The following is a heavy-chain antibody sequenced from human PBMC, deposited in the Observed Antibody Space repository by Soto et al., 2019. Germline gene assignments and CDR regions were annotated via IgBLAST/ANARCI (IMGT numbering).Heavy chain of an antibody. CDR2: ISGSSDTT. CDR3: ASKLTYGASSDY. CDR1: GFTFSNYA. J-gene: IGHJ4*02. Sequence: EVPLLESGGGLVQPGGSLRLSCAASGFTFSNYAMNWVRQAPGKGLEWVSTISGSSDTTYYADSVKGRFTISRDNSKNTLYLQMNSLRAEDTAVYFCASKLTYGASSDYWGQGTLVTVSS. V-gene: IGHV3-23*01. D-gene: IGHD4-17*01.